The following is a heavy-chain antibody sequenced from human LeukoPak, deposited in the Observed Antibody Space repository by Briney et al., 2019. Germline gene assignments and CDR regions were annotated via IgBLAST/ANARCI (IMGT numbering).Heavy chain of an antibody. V-gene: IGHV4-39*01. CDR3: ARLAYCGGDCYSGFDY. CDR2: IYYSGST. J-gene: IGHJ4*02. D-gene: IGHD2-21*01. CDR1: GGSISSSKYY. Sequence: SETLSLTCTVSGGSISSSKYYWGWIRQPPGKGLEWIGSIYYSGSTYYNPSLKSRVTISVDTSKNQFSLKLSSVTAADTAVYYCARLAYCGGDCYSGFDYWGQGTLVTVSS.